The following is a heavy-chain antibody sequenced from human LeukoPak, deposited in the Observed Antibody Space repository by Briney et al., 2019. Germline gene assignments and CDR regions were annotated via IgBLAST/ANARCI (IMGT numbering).Heavy chain of an antibody. CDR1: GFTFSTYT. CDR3: ARGIPNWFDP. Sequence: PGGSLRLSCAASGFTFSTYTINWVRQAPGRGLEWVSSISGSSKDIYYTDSVKGRFTIPRDNAKNSLYLQMNSLRAEDTAVYYCARGIPNWFDPWGQGTLVTVSP. D-gene: IGHD2-21*01. V-gene: IGHV3-21*01. J-gene: IGHJ5*02. CDR2: ISGSSKDI.